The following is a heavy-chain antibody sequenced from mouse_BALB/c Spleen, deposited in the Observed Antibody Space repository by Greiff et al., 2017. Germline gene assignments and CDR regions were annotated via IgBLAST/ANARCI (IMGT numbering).Heavy chain of an antibody. Sequence: EVMLVASGGGLVKPVGSLKLSCAASGFTFSDYYMYWVRQTPEKRLEWVATISDGGSYTYYPDSVKGRFTISRDNAKNNLYLQMSSLKSEDTAMYYCARSYGNYVSYYYAMDYWGQGTSVTVSS. CDR1: GFTFSDYY. V-gene: IGHV5-4*02. D-gene: IGHD2-10*02. J-gene: IGHJ4*01. CDR3: ARSYGNYVSYYYAMDY. CDR2: ISDGGSYT.